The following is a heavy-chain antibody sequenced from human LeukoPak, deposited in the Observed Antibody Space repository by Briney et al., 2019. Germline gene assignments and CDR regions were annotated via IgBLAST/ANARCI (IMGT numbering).Heavy chain of an antibody. CDR2: INRDGDSR. Sequence: HTGGSLRLSCAASGFTFNSYWMHWVRQAPGKGLVWVSRINRDGDSRVYADSVKCRFAISRDKAKSSLYLQMNSLRAEDTAVYYGAINGFSSGWYEPYYFDNWGQGTLVTVSS. V-gene: IGHV3-74*01. CDR1: GFTFNSYW. J-gene: IGHJ4*02. CDR3: AINGFSSGWYEPYYFDN. D-gene: IGHD6-19*01.